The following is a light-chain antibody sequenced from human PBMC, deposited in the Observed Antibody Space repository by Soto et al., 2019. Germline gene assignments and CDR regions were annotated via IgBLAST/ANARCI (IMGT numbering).Light chain of an antibody. V-gene: IGLV1-40*01. CDR2: GNS. J-gene: IGLJ1*01. CDR1: SSNIGTGYD. CDR3: QSYDNSLSGLYV. Sequence: QSVLTQPPSVSRAPGQRVTISCTGNSSNIGTGYDVHWYQQLPGTAPKLLIYGNSNRPSGVPDRFSGSKSGTSASLAITGLQAADEAPYYCQSYDNSLSGLYVFGTGTKVTVL.